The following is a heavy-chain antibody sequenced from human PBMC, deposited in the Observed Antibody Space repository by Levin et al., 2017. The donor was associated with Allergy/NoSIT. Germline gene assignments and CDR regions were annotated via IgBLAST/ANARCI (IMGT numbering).Heavy chain of an antibody. D-gene: IGHD3-3*01. Sequence: GESLKISCAASGFTFSSSAMHWVRQAPGKGLEWVAVISYDGSSKYYADSVKGRFTLPRDNSKNTLYLQMNSLRPEDTAVYYCARGMYYDFWYGYYNDWGQGTLVTVSS. J-gene: IGHJ4*02. CDR2: ISYDGSSK. CDR1: GFTFSSSA. CDR3: ARGMYYDFWYGYYND. V-gene: IGHV3-30*04.